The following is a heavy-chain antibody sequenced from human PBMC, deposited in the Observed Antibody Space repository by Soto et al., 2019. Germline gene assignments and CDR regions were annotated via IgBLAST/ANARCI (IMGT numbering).Heavy chain of an antibody. J-gene: IGHJ4*02. Sequence: EVQLLESGGGLVQPGGSLRLSCAASVTSRFTYDTYSMRWVRRAPGKGLEWVSAISGSGESTDYADSVKGRFTVSRDNTENTLSLQMNSKSAEDTDLYYSTLYDSIWASYTSLDYWGQGTLVSDSS. CDR3: TLYDSIWASYTSLDY. CDR2: ISGSGEST. V-gene: IGHV3-23*01. CDR1: VTSRFTYDTYS. D-gene: IGHD3-16*01.